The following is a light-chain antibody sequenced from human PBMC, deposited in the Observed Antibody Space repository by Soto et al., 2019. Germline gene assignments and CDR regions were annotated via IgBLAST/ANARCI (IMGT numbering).Light chain of an antibody. V-gene: IGLV2-14*02. Sequence: QSALTQPASVSGSPGQSITISCTGTSSDVGSYDLVSWYQHHPGKVPKLMVYEGTKRPSGVSDRFSGSKSGNTASLTVSGLQAADEADYFCKSYAGSNTYVFGSGTKLTVL. CDR1: SSDVGSYDL. CDR3: KSYAGSNTYV. J-gene: IGLJ1*01. CDR2: EGT.